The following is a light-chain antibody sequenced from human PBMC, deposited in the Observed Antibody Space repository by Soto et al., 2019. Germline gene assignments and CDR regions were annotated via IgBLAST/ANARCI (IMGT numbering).Light chain of an antibody. CDR1: QSVTST. V-gene: IGKV3-11*01. Sequence: EFVLTQSPGTLSLSPGERATLSCRASQSVTSTSLAWYQQKPGQAPRLLIYDASNRATGIPARFSGSGSGTDFTLTISSLEPEDFAVYYCQHRINWPLTFGGGTKVDIK. CDR3: QHRINWPLT. J-gene: IGKJ4*01. CDR2: DAS.